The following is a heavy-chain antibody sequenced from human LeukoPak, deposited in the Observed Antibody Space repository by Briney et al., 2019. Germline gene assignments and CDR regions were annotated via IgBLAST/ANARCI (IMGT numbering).Heavy chain of an antibody. CDR2: IYTSGST. Sequence: PSETLSLTCTVSGGSISSGSYYWSWIRQPAGKGLEWIGRIYTSGSTNYNPSLKSRVTMSVDTSKNQFSLKLSSVTAADTAVYYCARDQNPLGEGNYFDYWGQGTLVTVSS. CDR1: GGSISSGSYY. J-gene: IGHJ4*02. CDR3: ARDQNPLGEGNYFDY. V-gene: IGHV4-61*02. D-gene: IGHD3-16*01.